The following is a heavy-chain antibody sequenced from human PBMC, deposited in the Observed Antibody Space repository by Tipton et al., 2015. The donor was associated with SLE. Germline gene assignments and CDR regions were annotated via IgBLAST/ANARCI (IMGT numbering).Heavy chain of an antibody. CDR3: AKARVPYYYYGMDV. J-gene: IGHJ6*02. V-gene: IGHV3-30*18. CDR2: ISYDGSNK. Sequence: SLRLSCAASGFTFSDYYMSWIRQAPGKGLEWVAVISYDGSNKYYADSVKGRFTISRDNSKNTLYLQMNSLRAEDTAVYYCAKARVPYYYYGMDVWGQGTTLTVSS. CDR1: GFTFSDYY.